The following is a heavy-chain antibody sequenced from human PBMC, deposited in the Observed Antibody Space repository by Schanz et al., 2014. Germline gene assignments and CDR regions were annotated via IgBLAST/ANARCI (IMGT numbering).Heavy chain of an antibody. CDR1: GGTFSSFG. CDR3: ARGRGFYDY. Sequence: QVQLVQSGDEVKKPGSSVKVSCKASGGTFSSFGINWVRQAPGQGLEWMGRIIPSLGLAKYEQKFQDKVTITADTSTTTAYMELSGLTSEDTAVHYCARGRGFYDYWGQGTLVTVSS. V-gene: IGHV1-69*04. J-gene: IGHJ4*02. CDR2: IIPSLGLA. D-gene: IGHD3-10*01.